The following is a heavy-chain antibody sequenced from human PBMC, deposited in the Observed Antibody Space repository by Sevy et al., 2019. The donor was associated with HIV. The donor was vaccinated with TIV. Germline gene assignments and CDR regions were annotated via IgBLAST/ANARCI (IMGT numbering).Heavy chain of an antibody. CDR1: GHTLNQLS. V-gene: IGHV1-24*01. J-gene: IGHJ4*02. CDR3: ATTKDYYGSSGSPFDY. D-gene: IGHD3-10*01. CDR2: FDPEDGET. Sequence: ASVKVSCTLSGHTLNQLSMHWVRQAPGKGLEWMGSFDPEDGETIYAQILQGRVTMTEDTSTDTAYMELSSLRSEDTAVYYCATTKDYYGSSGSPFDYWGQGTLVTVSS.